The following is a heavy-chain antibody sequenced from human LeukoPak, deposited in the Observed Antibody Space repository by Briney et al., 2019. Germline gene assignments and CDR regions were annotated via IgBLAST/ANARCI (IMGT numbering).Heavy chain of an antibody. J-gene: IGHJ4*02. CDR2: ISGSSSTI. Sequence: GGSLRLSCAASGFTFSSYSMNWVRQAPGKGLEWVSYISGSSSTIYYADSVKGRFTISRDNAKNSLYLQMNSLRAEDTAVYYCAKVMPLYQLQWGLYDYWGQGTLVTVSS. D-gene: IGHD2-2*01. CDR3: AKVMPLYQLQWGLYDY. V-gene: IGHV3-48*04. CDR1: GFTFSSYS.